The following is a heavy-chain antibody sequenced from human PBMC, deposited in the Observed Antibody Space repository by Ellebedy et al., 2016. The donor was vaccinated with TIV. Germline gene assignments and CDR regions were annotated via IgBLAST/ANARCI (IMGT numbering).Heavy chain of an antibody. Sequence: ASVKVSCKASGGTFSSYGINWVRQAPGQGLEWMGRIIPILGRPDYAQTFQGRVTIYADKSTGNPYLELSTLRSEDTAVYYCATDSRYSYGYRFNFWGQGTLVTVSS. D-gene: IGHD5-18*01. J-gene: IGHJ4*02. V-gene: IGHV1-69*04. CDR1: GGTFSSYG. CDR2: IIPILGRP. CDR3: ATDSRYSYGYRFNF.